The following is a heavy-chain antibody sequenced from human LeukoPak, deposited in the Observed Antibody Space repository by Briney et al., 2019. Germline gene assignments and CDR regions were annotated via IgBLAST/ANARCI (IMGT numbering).Heavy chain of an antibody. D-gene: IGHD3-10*01. J-gene: IGHJ4*02. V-gene: IGHV1-18*01. CDR1: GYPFTSYG. CDR2: ISAYNGNT. Sequence: ASVKVSCKASGYPFTSYGISWVRQAPGQGLEWMGWISAYNGNTNYAQKLQGRVTMTTDTSTSTAYMELRSLRSDDTAVYYCARDRKLLWFGESREDYWGQGTLVTVSS. CDR3: ARDRKLLWFGESREDY.